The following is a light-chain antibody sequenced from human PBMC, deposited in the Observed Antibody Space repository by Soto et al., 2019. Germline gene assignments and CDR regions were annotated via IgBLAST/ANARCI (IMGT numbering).Light chain of an antibody. CDR1: QSVSSSY. CDR3: QQYGSSPRT. V-gene: IGKV3-20*01. J-gene: IGKJ1*01. CDR2: GAS. Sequence: EIVLTQSPGTLSLSPGERATLSCRASQSVSSSYLAWYQQKPGQAPRLLIYGASTRATGILDRFSGSGSGTDFTLTINRLAPEDFAVYYCQQYGSSPRTFGQGTKVEIK.